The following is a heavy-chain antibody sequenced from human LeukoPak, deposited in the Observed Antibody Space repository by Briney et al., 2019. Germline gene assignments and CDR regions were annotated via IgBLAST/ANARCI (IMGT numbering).Heavy chain of an antibody. CDR1: GYAFTIYD. Sequence: ASVKVSCKASGYAFTIYDINWVRQAPGQGLEWVGWMNPNNGGTVYAQKFQGRVTMTRDTSTGTLYVELNSLKSEDTAVYYCARGAIFGVTPRGYGMDVWGQGTTVTVSS. CDR3: ARGAIFGVTPRGYGMDV. D-gene: IGHD3-3*01. V-gene: IGHV1-8*01. CDR2: MNPNNGGT. J-gene: IGHJ6*02.